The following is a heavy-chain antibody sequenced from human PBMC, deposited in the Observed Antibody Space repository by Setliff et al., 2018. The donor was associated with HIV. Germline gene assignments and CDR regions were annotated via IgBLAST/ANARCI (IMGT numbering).Heavy chain of an antibody. CDR2: IIPKSGET. D-gene: IGHD3-10*02. CDR1: GYTFTAHH. Sequence: ASVKVSCKSSGYTFTAHHIHWVRQAPGQGPEWMGWIIPKSGETSYAEKFRGRVTMTRNTSISTAYMELSSLRSEDTAVYYCARGFMSVRVLTPFDYWGQGTLVTVSS. V-gene: IGHV1-2*02. J-gene: IGHJ4*02. CDR3: ARGFMSVRVLTPFDY.